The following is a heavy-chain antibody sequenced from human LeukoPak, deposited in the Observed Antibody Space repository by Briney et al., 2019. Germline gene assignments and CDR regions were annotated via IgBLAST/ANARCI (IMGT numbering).Heavy chain of an antibody. CDR2: IWYDGSNK. CDR1: GFTFSSYG. V-gene: IGHV3-33*01. D-gene: IGHD1-26*01. Sequence: GGSLRLSCAASGFTFSSYGMHWVRQAPGKGREGVAVIWYDGSNKFYADSVKGRFTISRDNSKNTLYLQMNSLRAEDTAVYYCARETTTLDYWGQGTLVTVS. J-gene: IGHJ4*02. CDR3: ARETTTLDY.